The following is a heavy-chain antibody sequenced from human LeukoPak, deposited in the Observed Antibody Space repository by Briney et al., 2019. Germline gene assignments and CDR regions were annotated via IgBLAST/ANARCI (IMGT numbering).Heavy chain of an antibody. CDR1: GYTFTSYA. Sequence: ASVKVSCKASGYTFTSYAMNWVRQAPGQGLEWMGWINTNTGNPTYAQGFTGRFVFSLDTSVSTAYLQISSLKAEDTAVYYCARDFLPYDFWSGYYPDFPGGRGWIFDYWGQGTLVTVSS. CDR3: ARDFLPYDFWSGYYPDFPGGRGWIFDY. CDR2: INTNTGNP. V-gene: IGHV7-4-1*02. J-gene: IGHJ4*02. D-gene: IGHD3-3*01.